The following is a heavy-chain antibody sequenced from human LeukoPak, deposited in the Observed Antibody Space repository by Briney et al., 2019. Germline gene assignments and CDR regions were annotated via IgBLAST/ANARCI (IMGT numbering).Heavy chain of an antibody. D-gene: IGHD6-13*01. CDR2: IYYSGST. V-gene: IGHV4-39*07. Sequence: SETLSLTCTVSGGSISSSSYYWGWIRQPPGKGLEWIGSIYYSGSTYYNPSLKSRVTISVDTSKNQFSLKLSSVTAADTAVYFCARLRAYTSSWYDAFDIWGQGTMVTVSS. J-gene: IGHJ3*02. CDR1: GGSISSSSYY. CDR3: ARLRAYTSSWYDAFDI.